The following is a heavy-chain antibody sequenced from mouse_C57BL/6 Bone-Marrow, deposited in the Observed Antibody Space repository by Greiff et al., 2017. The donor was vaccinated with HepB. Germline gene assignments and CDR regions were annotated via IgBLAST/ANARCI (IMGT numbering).Heavy chain of an antibody. D-gene: IGHD6-5*01. Sequence: QVQLKQSGAELVRPGASVKLSCKASGYTFTDYYINWVKQRPGQGLEWIARIYPGSGNTYYNEKFKGKATLTAEKSSSTAYMQLSSLTSEDSAVYFCARTEAYPYYFDYWGQGTTLTVSS. V-gene: IGHV1-76*01. CDR3: ARTEAYPYYFDY. CDR1: GYTFTDYY. CDR2: IYPGSGNT. J-gene: IGHJ2*01.